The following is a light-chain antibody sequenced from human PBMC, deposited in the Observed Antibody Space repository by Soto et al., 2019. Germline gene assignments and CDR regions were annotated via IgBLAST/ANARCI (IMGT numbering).Light chain of an antibody. CDR1: QNIRFS. J-gene: IGKJ2*03. V-gene: IGKV1-39*01. Sequence: DIQMTQSPSSLSASVGASVTITCRASQNIRFSLNWYQQKPAKAPKPLIYAASTLVCGVPSRFSGSGSGTDFTLTISSLQPEDFATYYCQQIFGTRYSFGQGTKLEI. CDR3: QQIFGTRYS. CDR2: AAS.